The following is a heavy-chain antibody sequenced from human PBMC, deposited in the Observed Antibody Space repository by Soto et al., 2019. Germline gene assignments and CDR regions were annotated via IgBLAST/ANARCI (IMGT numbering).Heavy chain of an antibody. J-gene: IGHJ4*02. CDR2: ISSSSSYI. D-gene: IGHD6-19*01. CDR3: ARDYGSGWYSFDY. Sequence: VGSLRLSCAASGFTFSSYSMNWVRQAPGKGLEWVSSISSSSSYIYYADSVKGRFTISRDNAKNSLYLQMNSLRAEDTAVYYCARDYGSGWYSFDYWGQGTLVTVSS. V-gene: IGHV3-21*01. CDR1: GFTFSSYS.